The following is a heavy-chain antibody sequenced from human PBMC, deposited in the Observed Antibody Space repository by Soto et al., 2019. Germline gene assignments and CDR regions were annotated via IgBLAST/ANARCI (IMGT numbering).Heavy chain of an antibody. CDR2: IYYSGST. D-gene: IGHD3-10*01. CDR3: ARQLGVTMVRGVIMDYFDY. V-gene: IGHV4-39*01. J-gene: IGHJ4*02. CDR1: GGSISSSSYY. Sequence: SETLSLTCTVSGGSISSSSYYWGWIRQPPGKGLEWIGIIYYSGSTYYNPSLKSRVTISVDTSKNHFSLKLSSVTAADTAVYYCARQLGVTMVRGVIMDYFDYWGQGTLVTVSS.